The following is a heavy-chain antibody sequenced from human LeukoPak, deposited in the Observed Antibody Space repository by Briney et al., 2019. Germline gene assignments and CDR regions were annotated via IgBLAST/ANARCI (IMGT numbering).Heavy chain of an antibody. Sequence: PSETLSLTCTVPGYSISSGYYWGWIRQPPGKGLEWIGSIYHSGSTFDDPSLKSRVTISVDTSKNQFSLKLSSVTAADTAVYYCARGTNRGYSYGYPTHGRINYFDYWGQGTLVTVSS. V-gene: IGHV4-38-2*02. CDR2: IYHSGST. CDR3: ARGTNRGYSYGYPTHGRINYFDY. J-gene: IGHJ4*02. D-gene: IGHD5-18*01. CDR1: GYSISSGYY.